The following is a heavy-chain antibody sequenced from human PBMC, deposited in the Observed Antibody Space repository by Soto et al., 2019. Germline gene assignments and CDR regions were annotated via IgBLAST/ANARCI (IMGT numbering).Heavy chain of an antibody. CDR1: GGTFSSYA. Sequence: GASVKVSCKASGGTFSSYAISWVRQAPGQGLEWMGGIIPIFGTANYAQKFQGRVTITADESTSTAYMELSSLRSEDTAVYYCAIYEQWRRDFDYWGQGTLVTVSS. V-gene: IGHV1-69*13. D-gene: IGHD6-19*01. CDR3: AIYEQWRRDFDY. CDR2: IIPIFGTA. J-gene: IGHJ4*02.